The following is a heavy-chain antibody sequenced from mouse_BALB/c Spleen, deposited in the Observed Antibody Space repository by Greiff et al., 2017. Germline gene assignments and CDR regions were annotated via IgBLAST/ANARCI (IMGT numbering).Heavy chain of an antibody. D-gene: IGHD4-1*01. V-gene: IGHV1-4*02. CDR2: INPSSGYT. Sequence: QVQLQQSAAELARPGASVKMSCKASGYTFTSYTMHWVKQRPGQGLEWIGYINPSSGYTEYNQKFKDKTTLTADKSSSTAYMQLSSLTSEDSAVYYCARNRNWDYFDDWGQGTTLTVSS. CDR1: GYTFTSYT. CDR3: ARNRNWDYFDD. J-gene: IGHJ2*01.